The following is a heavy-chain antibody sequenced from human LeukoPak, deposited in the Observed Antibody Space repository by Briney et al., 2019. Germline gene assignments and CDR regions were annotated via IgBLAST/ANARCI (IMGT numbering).Heavy chain of an antibody. Sequence: PGGSLRLSCAVSGFTFSSVWMSGVPQGPGEGLEWVANINQDGSEKYYVDSVKGRFTVSRDNAKNSLYLQMNSLRAEDTAVYYRARGRIGSYWGQGTLVTVSS. CDR3: ARGRIGSY. V-gene: IGHV3-7*04. CDR1: GFTFSSVW. CDR2: INQDGSEK. D-gene: IGHD3-22*01. J-gene: IGHJ4*02.